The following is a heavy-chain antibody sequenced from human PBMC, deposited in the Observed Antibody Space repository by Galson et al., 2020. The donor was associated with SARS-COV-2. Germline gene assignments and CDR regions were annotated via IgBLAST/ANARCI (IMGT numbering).Heavy chain of an antibody. D-gene: IGHD1-1*01. Sequence: QIGESLKISCAASGFTFSSYGMHWVRQAPGKGLEWVAFVHGDEHNKYYADSVKGRFTISRDNSKNMLYLQMNSLGVEDTAIYYCAKDGKRGWDLDHWGQGTLVTVSS. CDR3: AKDGKRGWDLDH. J-gene: IGHJ4*02. CDR2: VHGDEHNK. V-gene: IGHV3-30*02. CDR1: GFTFSSYG.